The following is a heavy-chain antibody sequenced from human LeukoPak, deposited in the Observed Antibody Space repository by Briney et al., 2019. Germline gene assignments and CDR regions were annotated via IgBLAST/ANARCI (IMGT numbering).Heavy chain of an antibody. J-gene: IGHJ4*02. Sequence: SGPALVKPTQTLTLTCTFSGFSLSTSGMCVSWIRQPPGKALEWLARIDWDDDKYYSTSLKTRLTISKDTSKTQVVLTMTNMDPVDTATYYCARSVGATSVVDYWGQGTLVTVSS. D-gene: IGHD1-26*01. CDR1: GFSLSTSGMC. CDR3: ARSVGATSVVDY. CDR2: IDWDDDK. V-gene: IGHV2-70*11.